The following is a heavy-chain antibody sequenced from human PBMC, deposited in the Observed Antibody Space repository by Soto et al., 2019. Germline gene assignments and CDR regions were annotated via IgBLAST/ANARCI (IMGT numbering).Heavy chain of an antibody. CDR2: VAYDGSKT. CDR3: ARLVGVSMYDNSGKYDS. V-gene: IGHV3-30*03. Sequence: QVQLVESGGGVVQPGRSLRLTCAASGFTFSSIGMHWVRQAPGKGLEWVALVAYDGSKTYYGDSVRGRFTISRDNSENTLYLQMNSLRAEDTAVYYCARLVGVSMYDNSGKYDSWGQGTMVTVSS. D-gene: IGHD3-22*01. J-gene: IGHJ5*01. CDR1: GFTFSSIG.